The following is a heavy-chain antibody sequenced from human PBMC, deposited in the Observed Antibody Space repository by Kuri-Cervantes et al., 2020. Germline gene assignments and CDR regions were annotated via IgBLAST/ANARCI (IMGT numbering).Heavy chain of an antibody. Sequence: ASVKVSCKASGGTFSSYAINWVRQATGQGLEWMGWMNPNSGNTGYAQKFQGRVTMTRNTSISTAYMELSSLRSEDTAVYYCARGGITMVQGAQGYTVYYYYYMVVWGKGTTVTVSS. CDR2: MNPNSGNT. CDR1: GGTFSSYA. D-gene: IGHD3-10*01. J-gene: IGHJ6*03. V-gene: IGHV1-8*02. CDR3: ARGGITMVQGAQGYTVYYYYYMVV.